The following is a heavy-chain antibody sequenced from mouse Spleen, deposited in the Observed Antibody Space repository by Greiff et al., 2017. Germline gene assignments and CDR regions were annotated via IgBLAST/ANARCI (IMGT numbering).Heavy chain of an antibody. V-gene: IGHV5-9-3*01. CDR3: ARHVHYGSSHFDY. J-gene: IGHJ2*01. CDR1: GFTFSSYA. Sequence: EVHLVESGGGLVKLGGSLKLSCAASGFTFSSYAMSWVRQTPEKRLEWVATISSGGGNTYYPDSVKGRFTISRDNAKNTLYLQMSSLKSEDTAMYYCARHVHYGSSHFDYWGQGTTLTVSS. D-gene: IGHD1-1*01. CDR2: ISSGGGNT.